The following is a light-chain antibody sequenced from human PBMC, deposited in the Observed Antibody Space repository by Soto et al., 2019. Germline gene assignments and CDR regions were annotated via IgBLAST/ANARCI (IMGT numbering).Light chain of an antibody. CDR3: SSYTSSSILYV. CDR1: SSDVGGYNY. V-gene: IGLV2-14*01. Sequence: QSVLTQPASVSGSPGQPITISCTGTSSDVGGYNYVSWYQQHQGKAPQLIIYEVSNRPSGVSNRFSGSKSGNTASLTISGLQAEDEADYYCSSYTSSSILYVFGTGTQLTVL. CDR2: EVS. J-gene: IGLJ1*01.